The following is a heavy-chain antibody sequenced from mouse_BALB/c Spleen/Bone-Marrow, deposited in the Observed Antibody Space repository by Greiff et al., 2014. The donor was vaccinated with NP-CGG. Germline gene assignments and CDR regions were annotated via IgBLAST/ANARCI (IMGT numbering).Heavy chain of an antibody. Sequence: EVQLQQSGGGLVQPGGSMKLSCVASGFTFSNYWMHWVRQSPEKGLEWVAEIRLKSNNYATHYAESVKGRFTISRDDSKSSVYLQMTNLRAEDTGIYYCTRVLLLLDYWGQGTTLTVSS. V-gene: IGHV6-6*02. D-gene: IGHD1-2*01. CDR2: IRLKSNNYAT. CDR3: TRVLLLLDY. J-gene: IGHJ2*01. CDR1: GFTFSNYW.